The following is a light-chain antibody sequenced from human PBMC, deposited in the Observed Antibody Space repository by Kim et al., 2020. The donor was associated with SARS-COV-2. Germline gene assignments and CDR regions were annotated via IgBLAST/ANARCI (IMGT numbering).Light chain of an antibody. V-gene: IGLV1-44*01. CDR1: NSNIGSNT. CDR2: SYN. Sequence: QSVLTQPPSASGTPGQRVTISCSGSNSNIGSNTVNWYQQVPGTAPKLLIYSYNQRPSGVPDRFSGSKSGTSASLAISGLQSEDEADYYCAAWDDSLNGYVFGTGTKVTVL. J-gene: IGLJ1*01. CDR3: AAWDDSLNGYV.